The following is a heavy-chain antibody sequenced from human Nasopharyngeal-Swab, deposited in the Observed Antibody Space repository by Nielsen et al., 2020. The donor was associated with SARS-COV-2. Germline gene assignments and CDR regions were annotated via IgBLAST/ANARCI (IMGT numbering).Heavy chain of an antibody. D-gene: IGHD6-19*01. J-gene: IGHJ4*02. CDR2: TYYRSKWYN. CDR1: GDSVSSNSAA. Sequence: SQTLSLTCAISGDSVSSNSAAWNWIRQSPSRGLEWLGRTYYRSKWYNDYAVSVKGRITINPDTSKNQFSLQLNSVTPEDTAVYYCARESYSSGWYGGGNFDYWGQGTLVTVSS. CDR3: ARESYSSGWYGGGNFDY. V-gene: IGHV6-1*01.